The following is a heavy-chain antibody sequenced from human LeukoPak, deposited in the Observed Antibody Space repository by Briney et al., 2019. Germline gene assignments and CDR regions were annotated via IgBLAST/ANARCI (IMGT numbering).Heavy chain of an antibody. V-gene: IGHV1-69*13. J-gene: IGHJ6*02. Sequence: GASVKVSCKASGGTFSSYSISWVRQAPGQGLEWMGGIIPIFGTANYAQKFQGRVTITADEPTSTAYMELSSLRSEDTAVYYCARGDKRYCSGGSCQGDYYYYGMDVWGQGTTVTVSS. CDR3: ARGDKRYCSGGSCQGDYYYYGMDV. CDR2: IIPIFGTA. D-gene: IGHD2-15*01. CDR1: GGTFSSYS.